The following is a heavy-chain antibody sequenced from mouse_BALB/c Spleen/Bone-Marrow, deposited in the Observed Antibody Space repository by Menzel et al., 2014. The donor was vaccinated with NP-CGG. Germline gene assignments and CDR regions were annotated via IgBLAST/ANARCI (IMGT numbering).Heavy chain of an antibody. D-gene: IGHD2-3*01. CDR2: IWAGGST. CDR1: GFSLTNYG. Sequence: VQLVESGPGLVAPSQSLSITCTVSGFSLTNYGVHWVRRPPGKGLEWLGVIWAGGSTNYNSALMSRLSITKDNSKNQVFLKMNSLQTADTAMYYCARDGYYVVTDYWGQGTSVTVSS. CDR3: ARDGYYVVTDY. J-gene: IGHJ4*01. V-gene: IGHV2-9*02.